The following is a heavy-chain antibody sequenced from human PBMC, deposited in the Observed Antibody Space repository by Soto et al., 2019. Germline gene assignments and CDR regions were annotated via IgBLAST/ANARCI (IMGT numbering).Heavy chain of an antibody. CDR2: INPNSGGT. V-gene: IGHV1-2*04. J-gene: IGHJ3*02. Sequence: ASVKVSCKASGYTFTGYYMHWVRQAPGQGLEWMGWINPNSGGTNYAQKFQGWVTMTRDTSISTAYMELSRLTSDDTAVYYCARGFAEPTPFGNAFDIWGQGTMVTVSS. D-gene: IGHD2-15*01. CDR1: GYTFTGYY. CDR3: ARGFAEPTPFGNAFDI.